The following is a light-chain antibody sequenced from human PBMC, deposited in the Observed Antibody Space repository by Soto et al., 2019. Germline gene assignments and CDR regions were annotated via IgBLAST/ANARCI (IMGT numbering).Light chain of an antibody. V-gene: IGLV2-14*03. CDR1: TSDVGGFDY. CDR3: SSYTTTGTQV. Sequence: QSALTQPASVSGSPGQSITLSCTGTTSDVGGFDYVSWYQQHPGKAPKLMIFDVSNRPSGVSDRFPGSKSGNTASLTISGLQAEDEADYYCSSYTTTGTQVFGTGTKLTVL. CDR2: DVS. J-gene: IGLJ1*01.